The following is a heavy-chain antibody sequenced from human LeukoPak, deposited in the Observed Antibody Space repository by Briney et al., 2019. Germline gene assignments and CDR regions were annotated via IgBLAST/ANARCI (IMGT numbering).Heavy chain of an antibody. CDR2: ISSSGSNI. Sequence: GGSLRLSCAASGFTFSSYEMNWVRQAPGKGLEWVSYISSSGSNIYYADSVKGRFPISRDNAKNSLYLQMNSLRAEDTAVYYCARELYSGTYNYWGQGTLVTVSS. CDR3: ARELYSGTYNY. CDR1: GFTFSSYE. V-gene: IGHV3-48*03. D-gene: IGHD1-26*01. J-gene: IGHJ4*02.